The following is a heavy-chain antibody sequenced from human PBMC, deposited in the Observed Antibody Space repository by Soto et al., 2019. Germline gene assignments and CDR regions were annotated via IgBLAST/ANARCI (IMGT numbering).Heavy chain of an antibody. CDR2: IYHSGST. CDR1: GGSISSGGYS. D-gene: IGHD3-10*01. V-gene: IGHV4-30-2*01. J-gene: IGHJ3*02. CDR3: ARGWAMVRGVAFDI. Sequence: QLQLQESGSGLVKPSQTLSLTCAVSGGSISSGGYSWSWIRQPPGKGLEWIGYIYHSGSTYYNPSLKSRVTISVDRSKNQFCRRLSSVTAADTAVYYCARGWAMVRGVAFDIWGQGTMVTVSS.